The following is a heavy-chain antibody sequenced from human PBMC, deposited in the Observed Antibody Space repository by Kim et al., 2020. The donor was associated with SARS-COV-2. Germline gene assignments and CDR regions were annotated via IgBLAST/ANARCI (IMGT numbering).Heavy chain of an antibody. J-gene: IGHJ4*02. CDR3: ARNGGGIYYYFDY. D-gene: IGHD1-26*01. V-gene: IGHV1-3*01. CDR1: GYTFTTYA. CDR2: INAGNGNT. Sequence: ASVKVSCKASGYTFTTYAMHWVRQAPGQRLEWMGWINAGNGNTKYSQKFQGRVTITRDTSASTAYMELSSLRSEDTAVYYCARNGGGIYYYFDYWGQGTLVTVSS.